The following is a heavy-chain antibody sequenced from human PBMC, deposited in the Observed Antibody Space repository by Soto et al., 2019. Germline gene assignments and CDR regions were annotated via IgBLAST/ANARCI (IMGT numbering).Heavy chain of an antibody. CDR3: ARGSGWYGGYYYGMDV. J-gene: IGHJ6*02. V-gene: IGHV1-69*06. CDR2: IIPIFSTA. D-gene: IGHD6-19*01. CDR1: GGTFSSYA. Sequence: SVKVSCKASGGTFSSYAISWVRQAPGQGLEWMGGIIPIFSTANYAQKFQGRVTITADKSTSTAYMELSSLRSEDTAVYYCARGSGWYGGYYYGMDVWGQGTTVTVSS.